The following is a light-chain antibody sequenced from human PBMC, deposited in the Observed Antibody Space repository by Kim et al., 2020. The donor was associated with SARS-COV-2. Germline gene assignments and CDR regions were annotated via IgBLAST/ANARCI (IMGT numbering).Light chain of an antibody. CDR1: QNIRADS. V-gene: IGKV3-20*01. J-gene: IGKJ5*01. CDR3: QRNVVAPLT. Sequence: EMVLTQSPGTVSLSPGETVTLSCRASQNIRADSLAWYQQRPGQAPRVLIHGASSRATGMPDRFSASGSGTDFTLTISRLQPEDFAVYYCQRNVVAPLTFGEGTRLEIK. CDR2: GAS.